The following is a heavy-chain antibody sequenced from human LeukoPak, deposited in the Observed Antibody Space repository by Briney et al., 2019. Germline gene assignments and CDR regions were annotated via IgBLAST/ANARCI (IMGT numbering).Heavy chain of an antibody. V-gene: IGHV4-39*01. Sequence: SETLSLTCTVSGGSMKSGTYYWGWIRQPPGMGLEWIGTIYYNGNTYYNPSLKSRVTMSVDTSNNQFSLKLSSVTAADTAVYYCARRLLYYDILTGYPYYYYYYMDVWGRGTTVTISS. CDR2: IYYNGNT. CDR1: GGSMKSGTYY. D-gene: IGHD3-9*01. J-gene: IGHJ6*03. CDR3: ARRLLYYDILTGYPYYYYYYMDV.